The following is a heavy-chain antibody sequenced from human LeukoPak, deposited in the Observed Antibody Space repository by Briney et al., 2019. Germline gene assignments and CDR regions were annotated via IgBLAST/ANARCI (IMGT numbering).Heavy chain of an antibody. J-gene: IGHJ6*02. CDR2: ASGGSDYI. CDR3: ARDRAIYYGAGIAMDV. V-gene: IGHV3-21*01. CDR1: GFTVSGYI. D-gene: IGHD3-10*01. Sequence: GGSLRLSCVASGFTVSGYILSWVRQAPGRGLEWVAFASGGSDYIHYANSVKGRFTISRDNAKNSLYLQMDSLGAEDTALYYCARDRAIYYGAGIAMDVWGQGTTVIVSS.